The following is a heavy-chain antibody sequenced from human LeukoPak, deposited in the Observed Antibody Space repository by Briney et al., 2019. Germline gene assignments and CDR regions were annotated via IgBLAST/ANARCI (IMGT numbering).Heavy chain of an antibody. J-gene: IGHJ5*02. V-gene: IGHV4-34*01. CDR2: INHSGST. Sequence: SETLSLTCAVYGGSLSGYYWSWIPQPPGKGLEWIGEINHSGSTNYNPSLESRVTISVDTSKNQFSLKLSSVTAADTAVYYCARGLWFGETKPFDPWGQGTLVTVSS. CDR1: GGSLSGYY. CDR3: ARGLWFGETKPFDP. D-gene: IGHD3-10*01.